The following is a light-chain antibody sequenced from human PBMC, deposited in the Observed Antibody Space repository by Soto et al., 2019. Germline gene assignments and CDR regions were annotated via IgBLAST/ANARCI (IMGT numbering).Light chain of an antibody. V-gene: IGKV1-5*03. Sequence: DIQMTQSPSTLSASVGDRVTITCRASQSISNWLAWYQQKPGEVPKLLIYKASTLESGVPSRFSGSASETEFTLTISSLQPDDFATYYCQRYDSFRTFGQGTTVEIK. CDR2: KAS. CDR1: QSISNW. J-gene: IGKJ1*01. CDR3: QRYDSFRT.